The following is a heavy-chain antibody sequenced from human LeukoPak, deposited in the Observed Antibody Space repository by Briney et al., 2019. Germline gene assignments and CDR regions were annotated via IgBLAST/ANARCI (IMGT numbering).Heavy chain of an antibody. Sequence: SETLSLTCTVSGGSISSSSFYWGWIRQPPGRGLEWIGSIYYSGSTYYNPSLKSRVTISVDTSKNQFSLKLSSVTAADTAVYYCARVTGGYCSRTSCYASWFDPWGQGTLVTVSS. D-gene: IGHD2-2*01. CDR3: ARVTGGYCSRTSCYASWFDP. V-gene: IGHV4-39*07. CDR2: IYYSGST. CDR1: GGSISSSSFY. J-gene: IGHJ5*02.